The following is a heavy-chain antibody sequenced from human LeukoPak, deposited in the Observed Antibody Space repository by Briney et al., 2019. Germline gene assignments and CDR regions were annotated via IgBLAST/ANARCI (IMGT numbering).Heavy chain of an antibody. CDR3: ANLRAAAGNFYYGMDV. CDR2: ISGSGGST. CDR1: GFTFSSYA. Sequence: GGSLRLSCAASGFTFSSYAMSWVRQAPGQGLEWVSAISGSGGSTYYADSVKGRFTISRDNSKTTLYLQMNSLRAEDTAVYYCANLRAAAGNFYYGMDVWGQGTTVTVSS. V-gene: IGHV3-23*01. D-gene: IGHD6-13*01. J-gene: IGHJ6*02.